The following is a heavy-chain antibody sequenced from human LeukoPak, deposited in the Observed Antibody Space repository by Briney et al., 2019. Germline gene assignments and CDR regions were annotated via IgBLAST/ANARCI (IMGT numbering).Heavy chain of an antibody. CDR1: GGSISSSPHYY. CDR3: ARDYCAERTRTYYDSSGYYSRVWGCSGYAFDI. Sequence: SETLSLTCTVSGGSISSSPHYYWGWIRQPPGKGLEWIGTIYYSGTTFYNPSLKSRVTISVDTSKNQFSLKLSSVTAADTAVYYCARDYCAERTRTYYDSSGYYSRVWGCSGYAFDIWGQGTMVTVSS. D-gene: IGHD3-22*01. CDR2: IYYSGTT. V-gene: IGHV4-39*07. J-gene: IGHJ3*02.